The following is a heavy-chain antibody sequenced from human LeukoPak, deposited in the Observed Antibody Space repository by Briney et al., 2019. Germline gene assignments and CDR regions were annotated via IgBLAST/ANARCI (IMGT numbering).Heavy chain of an antibody. CDR1: GFTFSSYD. CDR2: IGTAGDT. CDR3: ARAQKYCSSTSCSNFDY. V-gene: IGHV3-13*01. D-gene: IGHD2-2*01. Sequence: GGSLRLSCAASGFTFSSYDMHWVRQATGKGLEWVSAIGTAGDTYYPGSVKGRFTISRENAKNSLYLQMNSLRAEDTAVYYCARAQKYCSSTSCSNFDYWGQGTLVTVSS. J-gene: IGHJ4*02.